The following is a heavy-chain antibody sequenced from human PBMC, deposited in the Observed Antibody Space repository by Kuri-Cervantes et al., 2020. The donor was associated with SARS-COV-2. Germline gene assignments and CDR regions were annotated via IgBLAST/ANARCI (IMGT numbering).Heavy chain of an antibody. V-gene: IGHV3-33*08. CDR3: ARDLAY. D-gene: IGHD3-16*01. CDR1: GFTFRSYA. J-gene: IGHJ4*02. CDR2: IWYDGSNK. Sequence: GESLKISCAASGFTFRSYAMSWVRQAPGKGLEWVAVIWYDGSNKYYADSVKGRFTIYRDNSKNTLYLQMNSLRAEDTAVYYCARDLAYWGQGTLVTVSS.